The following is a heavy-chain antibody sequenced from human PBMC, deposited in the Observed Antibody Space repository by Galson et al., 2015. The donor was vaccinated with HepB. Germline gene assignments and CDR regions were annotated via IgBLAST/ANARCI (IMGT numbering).Heavy chain of an antibody. CDR1: GFTFSDYY. CDR3: ERGGGKNLAGLFHYDDYGLDV. J-gene: IGHJ6*02. D-gene: IGHD6-19*01. V-gene: IGHV3-11*01. CDR2: ISSSGDTI. Sequence: SLRPAGEASGFTFSDYYMSWIRQAPGKGLEWLSYISSSGDTIYYAESVRGRFTISRDNAHNSLYLQMNSLRAEDTAVYYCERGGGKNLAGLFHYDDYGLDVWGQGTTVTVSS.